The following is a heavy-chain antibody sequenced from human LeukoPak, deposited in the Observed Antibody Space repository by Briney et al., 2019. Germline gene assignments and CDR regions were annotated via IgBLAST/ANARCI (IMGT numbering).Heavy chain of an antibody. Sequence: GGSLRLSCAASGFTFSTYGLHWVRQAPGKGLEWVAFIRYDGNNKHYADSVKGRFTISRDNSKKTLYLQMDSLRTEDTAVYYCAKDAYGLETPRVVDYWGQGTLVTVSS. CDR3: AKDAYGLETPRVVDY. CDR2: IRYDGNNK. CDR1: GFTFSTYG. J-gene: IGHJ4*02. V-gene: IGHV3-30*02. D-gene: IGHD3-10*01.